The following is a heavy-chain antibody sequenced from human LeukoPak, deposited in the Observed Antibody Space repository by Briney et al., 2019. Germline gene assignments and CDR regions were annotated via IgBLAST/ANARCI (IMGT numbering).Heavy chain of an antibody. CDR1: GGSFSGYY. V-gene: IGHV4-34*01. CDR3: ARRYYDSSGFFDY. CDR2: INHSGST. D-gene: IGHD3-22*01. Sequence: SETLSLTCAVYGGSFSGYYWSWIRQPPGKGLEWIGEINHSGSTNYNPSLKSRVTISVDTSKNQFSLKLSSVTAADAAVYYCARRYYDSSGFFDYWGQGTLVTVSS. J-gene: IGHJ4*02.